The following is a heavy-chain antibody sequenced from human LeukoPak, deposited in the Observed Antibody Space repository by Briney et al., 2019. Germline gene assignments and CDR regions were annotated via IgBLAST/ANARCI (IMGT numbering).Heavy chain of an antibody. Sequence: GGSLRLSCAASGFTFDQYGMQWVRQAPGKGLEGVSYISSSSFTIHYADSVKGRFTTSRDNAKSSLYLQMNSLRAEDTAVYYCAREICGSDCYSTFDYWGQGALVTVSS. CDR1: GFTFDQYG. J-gene: IGHJ4*02. D-gene: IGHD2-21*02. CDR2: ISSSSFTI. V-gene: IGHV3-48*04. CDR3: AREICGSDCYSTFDY.